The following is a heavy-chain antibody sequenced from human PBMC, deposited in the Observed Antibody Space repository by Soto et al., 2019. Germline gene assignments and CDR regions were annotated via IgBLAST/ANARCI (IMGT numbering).Heavy chain of an antibody. V-gene: IGHV3-13*01. D-gene: IGHD6-19*01. J-gene: IGHJ4*02. CDR1: GFILSTYD. CDR3: ARARGPNSYGWREFDC. CDR2: IGVAGET. Sequence: PGGSLRLSCASSGFILSTYDMHWVRQAAGKGLEWVSAIGVAGETFYSDSVKGRFSISRENAKNSLYLQMDSLRDEDTAVYFCARARGPNSYGWREFDCWGQGTLVTVSS.